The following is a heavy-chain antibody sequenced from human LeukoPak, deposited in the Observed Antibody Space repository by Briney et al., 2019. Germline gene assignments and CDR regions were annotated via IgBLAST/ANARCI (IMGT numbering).Heavy chain of an antibody. CDR1: GFTFSNYW. J-gene: IGHJ4*02. V-gene: IGHV3-7*01. Sequence: GGSLRLSCAASGFTFSNYWMTWVRQSPGKGLEWVAIINQDGSGKYYVDSVKGRFTISRDNAKNSLYLQMSSLRAEDTAVYYCARGGHRQKEFWGQGTLVTVS. D-gene: IGHD3-10*01. CDR2: INQDGSGK. CDR3: ARGGHRQKEF.